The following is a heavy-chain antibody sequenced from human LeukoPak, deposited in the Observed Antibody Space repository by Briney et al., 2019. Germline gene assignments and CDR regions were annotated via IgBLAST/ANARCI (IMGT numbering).Heavy chain of an antibody. CDR3: ARDNRELDFDY. CDR1: GYTFTGYY. J-gene: IGHJ4*02. D-gene: IGHD2/OR15-2a*01. CDR2: INPNSGGT. V-gene: IGHV1-2*04. Sequence: KVSCKASGYTFTGYYMHWVRQAPGQGLEWMGWINPNSGGTNYAQNFQGWVTMTRDTSISTAYMELSRLRSDGTAVYYCARDNRELDFDYWGQGTLVTVSS.